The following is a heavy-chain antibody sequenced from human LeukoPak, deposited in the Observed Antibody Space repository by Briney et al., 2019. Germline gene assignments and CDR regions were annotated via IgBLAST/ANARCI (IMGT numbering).Heavy chain of an antibody. CDR1: GFTFSSYG. V-gene: IGHV3-30*02. CDR3: ARVLSGSYSKGFDY. D-gene: IGHD1-26*01. CDR2: IRYDGGNK. Sequence: GGSLRLSCAASGFTFSSYGMHWVRQAPGKGLEWVAFIRYDGGNKYYADSVKGRFTISRDNSKNTLYLQMNSLRAEDTAVYYCARVLSGSYSKGFDYWGQGTLVTVSS. J-gene: IGHJ4*02.